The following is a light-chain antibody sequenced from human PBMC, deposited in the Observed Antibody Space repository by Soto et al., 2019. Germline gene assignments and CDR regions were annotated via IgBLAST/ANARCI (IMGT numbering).Light chain of an antibody. V-gene: IGKV3-20*01. J-gene: IGKJ1*01. CDR2: GAS. Sequence: EIVLTQSPGTLSLSPGERATLSCRASQSVSSSYLAWYQQKPGQAPRLLISGASSRATGIPDRLSGGGSGTDFTLTISGLEPEDFAVYFCQQYVSSPGTFGQGTKVEIK. CDR3: QQYVSSPGT. CDR1: QSVSSSY.